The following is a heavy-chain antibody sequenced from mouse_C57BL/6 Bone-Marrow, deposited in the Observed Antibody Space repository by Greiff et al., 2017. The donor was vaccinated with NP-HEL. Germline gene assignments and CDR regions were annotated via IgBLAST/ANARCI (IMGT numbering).Heavy chain of an antibody. D-gene: IGHD4-1*02. V-gene: IGHV5-4*03. CDR2: ISDGGSYT. Sequence: DVKLVESGGGLVKPGGSLKLSCAASGFTFSSYAMSWVRQTPEKRLEWVATISDGGSYTYYPDNVKGRFTISRDNAKNNLYLQMSHLKSEDTAMYYCARVNWDSSYWYFDVWGTGTTVTVSS. CDR1: GFTFSSYA. CDR3: ARVNWDSSYWYFDV. J-gene: IGHJ1*03.